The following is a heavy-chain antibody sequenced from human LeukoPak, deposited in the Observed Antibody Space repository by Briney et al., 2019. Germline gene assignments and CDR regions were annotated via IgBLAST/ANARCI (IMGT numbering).Heavy chain of an antibody. CDR3: ARSSIMAAAGPYYFDY. V-gene: IGHV1-69*06. J-gene: IGHJ4*02. Sequence: SVKVSCKASGGTFSSYAISWVRQAPGQGLEWMEGIIPIFGTANYAQKFQGRVTITADKSTSTAYMELSSLRSEDTAVYYCARSSIMAAAGPYYFDYWGQGTLVTVSS. D-gene: IGHD6-13*01. CDR2: IIPIFGTA. CDR1: GGTFSSYA.